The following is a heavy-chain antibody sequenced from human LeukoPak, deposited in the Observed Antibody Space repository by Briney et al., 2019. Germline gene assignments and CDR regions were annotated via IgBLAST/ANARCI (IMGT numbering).Heavy chain of an antibody. D-gene: IGHD6-13*01. Sequence: GSLRLSCAASGFTLSSNYMSGGREVPGKGLEWSGGIYHSGSTYYNPSLKSRVTISVDTSKNQFSLKLSSVTAADTAVYYCARDPTSSWYELDDWFDPWGQGTLVTVSS. CDR2: IYHSGST. V-gene: IGHV4-38-2*02. J-gene: IGHJ5*02. CDR1: GFTLSSNY. CDR3: ARDPTSSWYELDDWFDP.